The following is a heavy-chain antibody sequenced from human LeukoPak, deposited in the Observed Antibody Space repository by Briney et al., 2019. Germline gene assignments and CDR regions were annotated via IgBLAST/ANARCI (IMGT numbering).Heavy chain of an antibody. CDR3: ARAAEGDAFDI. J-gene: IGHJ3*02. Sequence: GGSLRLSCAASGFTFSSYDMHWVRQATGKGLEWVSAIGTAGDTYYPGSVKGRFTISRENAKNSLYLQMNSLRAGDTAVYYCARAAEGDAFDIWGQGTVVTVSS. CDR2: IGTAGDT. CDR1: GFTFSSYD. V-gene: IGHV3-13*01.